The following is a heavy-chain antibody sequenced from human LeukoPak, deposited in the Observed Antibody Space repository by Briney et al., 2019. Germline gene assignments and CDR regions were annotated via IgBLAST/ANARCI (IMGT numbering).Heavy chain of an antibody. D-gene: IGHD3-3*01. CDR3: ARDGEGYYYYGMDV. CDR2: IYYSGST. CDR1: GGSISSYY. J-gene: IGHJ6*01. V-gene: IGHV4-59*12. Sequence: SETLSLTCTVSGGSISSYYWSWIRQPPGKGLEWIGYIYYSGSTNYNPSLKSRVTISVDTSKNQFSLKLSSVTAADTAVYYCARDGEGYYYYGMDVWGQGTTVTVSS.